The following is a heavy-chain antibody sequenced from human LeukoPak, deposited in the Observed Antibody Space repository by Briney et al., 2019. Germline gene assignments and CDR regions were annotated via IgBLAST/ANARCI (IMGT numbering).Heavy chain of an antibody. V-gene: IGHV5-51*01. CDR1: GYSFSNYW. CDR3: ARRDNDYDSSGYYSSTHFDY. CDR2: IFIGDSDT. Sequence: GESLKISCKASGYSFSNYWIGWVRQMPGKGLEWMGMIFIGDSDTRYSASFQGQVTLSADKSISTAYLQWSSLKASDTAIYYCARRDNDYDSSGYYSSTHFDYWGQGTLVTVSS. J-gene: IGHJ4*02. D-gene: IGHD3-22*01.